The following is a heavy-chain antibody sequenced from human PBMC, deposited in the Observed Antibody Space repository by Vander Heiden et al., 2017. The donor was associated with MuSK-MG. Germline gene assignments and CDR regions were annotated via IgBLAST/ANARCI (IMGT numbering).Heavy chain of an antibody. CDR3: ARVFAYDFWSGLYYFDY. Sequence: EVQLVESGGGLVQPGWSLRLSCAASGFTFSRTWMSWVRQAPGKGLEWVANIKQDGSEKYYVDSVKGRFTISRDNAKNSLYLQMNSLRAEDTAVYYCARVFAYDFWSGLYYFDYWGQGTLVTVSS. J-gene: IGHJ4*02. CDR1: GFTFSRTW. D-gene: IGHD3-3*01. CDR2: IKQDGSEK. V-gene: IGHV3-7*01.